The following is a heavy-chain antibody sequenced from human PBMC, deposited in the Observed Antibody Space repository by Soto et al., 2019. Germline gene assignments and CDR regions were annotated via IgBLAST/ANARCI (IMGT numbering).Heavy chain of an antibody. Sequence: SETLSLTCAVSGVSISSSNWWSWVRQPPGKGLEWIGEIYHSGSTNYNPSLKSRVTISVDKSKNQFSLKLSSVTAADTAVYYCAGTYSSSYYYYYGMDVWGQGTTVT. CDR2: IYHSGST. CDR3: AGTYSSSYYYYYGMDV. V-gene: IGHV4-4*02. J-gene: IGHJ6*02. CDR1: GVSISSSNW. D-gene: IGHD6-13*01.